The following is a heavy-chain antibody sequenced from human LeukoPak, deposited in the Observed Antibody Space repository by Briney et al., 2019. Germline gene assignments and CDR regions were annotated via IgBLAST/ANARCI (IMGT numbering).Heavy chain of an antibody. CDR3: ATRGDIVVVPAAIGSHWFDP. CDR2: INHSGST. J-gene: IGHJ5*02. D-gene: IGHD2-2*02. CDR1: GGSFSGYY. Sequence: SETLSLTCAVYGGSFSGYYWSWICQPPGKGLEWIGEINHSGSTNYNPSLKSRVTISVDTSKNQFSLKLSSVTAADTAVYYCATRGDIVVVPAAIGSHWFDPWGQGTLVTVSS. V-gene: IGHV4-34*01.